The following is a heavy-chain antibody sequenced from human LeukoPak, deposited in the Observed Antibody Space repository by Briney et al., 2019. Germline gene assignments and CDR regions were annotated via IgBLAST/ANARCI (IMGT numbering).Heavy chain of an antibody. J-gene: IGHJ4*02. D-gene: IGHD2-2*02. CDR3: ARPYTSSDY. CDR1: GFTFDDYA. CDR2: ISWNSGSI. V-gene: IGHV3-9*01. Sequence: GGSLRLSCAASGFTFDDYAMHWVRQAPGKGLEWVSGISWNSGSIGYADSVKGRFTISRDNAKNSLYLQMNSLRAEDTAVYYCARPYTSSDYWGQGTLVTVSS.